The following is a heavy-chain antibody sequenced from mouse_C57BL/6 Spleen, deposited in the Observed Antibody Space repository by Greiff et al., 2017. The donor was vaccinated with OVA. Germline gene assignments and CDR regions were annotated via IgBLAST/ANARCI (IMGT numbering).Heavy chain of an antibody. CDR3: ARGWDEGYFDY. CDR1: GYAFSSSW. Sequence: VKLVESGPELVKPGASVKISCKASGYAFSSSWMNWVKQRPGKGLEWIGRIYPGDGDTNYNGKFKGKATLTTDKSSSTAYMQLSSLTSEDSAVYFCARGWDEGYFDYWGQGTTLTVSS. D-gene: IGHD4-1*01. CDR2: IYPGDGDT. V-gene: IGHV1-82*01. J-gene: IGHJ2*01.